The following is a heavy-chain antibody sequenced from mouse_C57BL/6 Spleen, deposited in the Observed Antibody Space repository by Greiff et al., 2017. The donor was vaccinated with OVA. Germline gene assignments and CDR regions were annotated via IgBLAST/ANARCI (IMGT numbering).Heavy chain of an antibody. J-gene: IGHJ4*01. D-gene: IGHD2-2*01. Sequence: VQLKESGPELVKPGASVKISCKASGYSFTDYNMNWVKQSNGKSLEWIGVINPNYGTTSYNQKFKGKATLTVDQSSSTAYMQLNSLTSEDSAVYYCARSYGYDVGDYAMDYWGQGTSVTVSS. CDR2: INPNYGTT. CDR1: GYSFTDYN. V-gene: IGHV1-39*01. CDR3: ARSYGYDVGDYAMDY.